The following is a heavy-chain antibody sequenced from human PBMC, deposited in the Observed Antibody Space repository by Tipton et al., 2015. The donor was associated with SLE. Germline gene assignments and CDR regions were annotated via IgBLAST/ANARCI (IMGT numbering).Heavy chain of an antibody. D-gene: IGHD2-15*01. CDR1: GGSISSYY. CDR2: IYYSGST. V-gene: IGHV4-59*01. Sequence: LRLSCTVSGGSISSYYWSWIRQPPGKGLEWIGYIYYSGSTNYSPSLKSRVTISVDTSKNQFSLKLSSVTAADTAVYYCARDRDLYCSGGSCYSLYFDLWGRGTLVTVSS. J-gene: IGHJ2*01. CDR3: ARDRDLYCSGGSCYSLYFDL.